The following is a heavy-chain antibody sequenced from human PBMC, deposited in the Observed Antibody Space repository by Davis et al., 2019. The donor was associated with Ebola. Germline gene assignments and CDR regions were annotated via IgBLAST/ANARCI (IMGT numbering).Heavy chain of an antibody. J-gene: IGHJ1*01. CDR1: GFTLSDYY. D-gene: IGHD5-18*01. Sequence: PGGSLRLSCAASGFTLSDYYMSWIRQAPGKGLEWVAFISSSGSTIYYADSVKGRFTISRDNAKNSLYLQMNSLRAEDTAVYYCARDRGYNYGIEYFQHWGQGTLVTVSS. CDR2: ISSSGSTI. V-gene: IGHV3-11*04. CDR3: ARDRGYNYGIEYFQH.